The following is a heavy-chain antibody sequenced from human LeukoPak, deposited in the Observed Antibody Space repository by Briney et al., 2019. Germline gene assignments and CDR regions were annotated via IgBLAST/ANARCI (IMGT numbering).Heavy chain of an antibody. CDR3: ARFRDTGDWFDP. V-gene: IGHV4-34*01. CDR1: GGSFSGYH. D-gene: IGHD1-14*01. Sequence: SETLSLTCAVYGGSFSGYHWSWIRQPPGKGLEWIGEINHSGSTNYNPSLKSRVTISVDTSKNQFSLKLSSVTAADTAVYYCARFRDTGDWFDPWGQGTLVTVSS. J-gene: IGHJ5*02. CDR2: INHSGST.